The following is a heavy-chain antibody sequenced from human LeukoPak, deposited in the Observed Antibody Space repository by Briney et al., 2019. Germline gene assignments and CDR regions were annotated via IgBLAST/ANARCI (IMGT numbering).Heavy chain of an antibody. Sequence: PGGSLRLSCAVSGFSFSSFAMNWVRQAPGKGLEWASSISGGSDSIYYADLVKGRFTISRDNAKNSLYLQMNSLRAEDTAVYYCARELTHSDYWGQGTLVTVSS. CDR2: ISGGSDSI. D-gene: IGHD3-9*01. V-gene: IGHV3-21*01. CDR3: ARELTHSDY. J-gene: IGHJ4*02. CDR1: GFSFSSFA.